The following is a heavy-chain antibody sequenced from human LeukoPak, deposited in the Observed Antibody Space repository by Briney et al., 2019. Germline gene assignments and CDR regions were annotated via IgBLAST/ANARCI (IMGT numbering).Heavy chain of an antibody. CDR2: IIPIFGTA. D-gene: IGHD2-2*01. CDR1: GGTFSSYA. Sequence: PVNVSCKASGGTFSSYAINWVRQAPGQGLEWMGGIIPIFGTASYAQKFQGRVTITADESTSTAYMELSSLRSEDTAVYYCARDIVVVPAATWFDPWGQGTLVTVSS. CDR3: ARDIVVVPAATWFDP. J-gene: IGHJ5*02. V-gene: IGHV1-69*13.